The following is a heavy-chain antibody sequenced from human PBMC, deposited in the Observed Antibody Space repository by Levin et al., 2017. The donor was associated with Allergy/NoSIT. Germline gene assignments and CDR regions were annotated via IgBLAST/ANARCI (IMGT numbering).Heavy chain of an antibody. CDR2: ISGSGSTK. Sequence: GESLKISCAASGFSFSDFYMTWIRQVPGKGLECVSYISGSGSTKYYADSVKGRFTISRDNAKKSLSLQMNSLRVEDTAVYYCARVGYYYGSGSILWGQGTLVNVSS. CDR1: GFSFSDFY. CDR3: ARVGYYYGSGSIL. V-gene: IGHV3-11*01. D-gene: IGHD3-10*01. J-gene: IGHJ4*02.